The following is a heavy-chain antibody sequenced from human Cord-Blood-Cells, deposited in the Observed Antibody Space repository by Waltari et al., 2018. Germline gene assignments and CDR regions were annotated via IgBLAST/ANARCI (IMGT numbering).Heavy chain of an antibody. D-gene: IGHD1-26*01. CDR1: GYTFTGYY. V-gene: IGHV1-2*06. CDR3: ASGGPYSGSYFAFDI. CDR2: INPNSGGT. Sequence: QVQLVQSGAEVKKPGASVKVSCKASGYTFTGYYMHWVRQAPGQGLEWIGRINPNSGGTNYAQKFQGRVTMTRDTSISTAYMELSRLRSDDTAVYYCASGGPYSGSYFAFDIWGQGTMVTVSS. J-gene: IGHJ3*02.